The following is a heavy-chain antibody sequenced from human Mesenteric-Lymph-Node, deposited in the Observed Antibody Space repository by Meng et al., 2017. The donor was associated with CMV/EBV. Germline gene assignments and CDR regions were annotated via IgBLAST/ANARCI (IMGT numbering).Heavy chain of an antibody. CDR1: GGSVTSGSYY. D-gene: IGHD1-26*01. V-gene: IGHV4-61*01. CDR2: IYYSGGT. CDR3: ARVLWDYWYFDL. Sequence: VSGGSVTSGSYYWSWIRRPPGQGLEWVGFIYYSGGTDYSPSLESRLTISIDTSKKQFSLKLSSVTAADTAVYYCARVLWDYWYFDLWGRGTLVTVSS. J-gene: IGHJ2*01.